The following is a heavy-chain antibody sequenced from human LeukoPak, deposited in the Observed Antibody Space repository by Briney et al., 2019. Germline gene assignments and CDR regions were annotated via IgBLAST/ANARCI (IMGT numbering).Heavy chain of an antibody. CDR2: IYYSGST. CDR1: GGSISSSSYY. D-gene: IGHD5-12*01. Sequence: SETLSLTCTVSGGSISSSSYYWGWIRQPPGEGLEWIGSIYYSGSTYYNPSLKSRVTISVVTSKNQFSLKLSSVTAADTAVYYCARAGGYSGYDQYFDYWGQGTLVTVSS. V-gene: IGHV4-39*07. J-gene: IGHJ4*02. CDR3: ARAGGYSGYDQYFDY.